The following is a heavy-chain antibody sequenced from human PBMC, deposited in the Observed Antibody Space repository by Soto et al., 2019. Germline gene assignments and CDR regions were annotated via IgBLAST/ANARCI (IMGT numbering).Heavy chain of an antibody. D-gene: IGHD4-17*01. Sequence: PSETLSLTCTVSGGSISSSSYYWGWIRQPPGKGLEWIGSIYYSGSTYYNPSLKSRVTISVDTSKNQFSLKLSSVTAADTAVYYCARHAFPGYGDPKYNYYYYYMDVWGKGTTVTVSS. CDR3: ARHAFPGYGDPKYNYYYYYMDV. CDR2: IYYSGST. CDR1: GGSISSSSYY. J-gene: IGHJ6*03. V-gene: IGHV4-39*01.